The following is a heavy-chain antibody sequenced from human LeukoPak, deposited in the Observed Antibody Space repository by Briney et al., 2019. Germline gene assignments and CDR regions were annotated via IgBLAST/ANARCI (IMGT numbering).Heavy chain of an antibody. Sequence: SETLSLTCTVSGGSISSSSYYWGWIRQPPGTGLEWIGSIYYSGSTYYNPSLKSRVTISVDTSKNQFSLKLSSVTAADTAVYYCAPYNWNDFIMDVWGQGTTVTVSS. CDR2: IYYSGST. D-gene: IGHD1-1*01. CDR3: APYNWNDFIMDV. J-gene: IGHJ6*02. CDR1: GGSISSSSYY. V-gene: IGHV4-39*01.